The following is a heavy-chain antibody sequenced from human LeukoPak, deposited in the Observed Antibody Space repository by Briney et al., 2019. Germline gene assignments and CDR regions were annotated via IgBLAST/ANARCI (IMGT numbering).Heavy chain of an antibody. Sequence: GASVKVSCKASGYTFTGYYMHWVRQAPGQGLVWMGWINPNSGGTNYAQKFQGRVAMTRDTSISTAYMELSRLRSDDTAVYYCARDLSSGWYGDWGQGTLVTVSS. V-gene: IGHV1-2*02. CDR1: GYTFTGYY. CDR2: INPNSGGT. J-gene: IGHJ4*02. D-gene: IGHD6-19*01. CDR3: ARDLSSGWYGD.